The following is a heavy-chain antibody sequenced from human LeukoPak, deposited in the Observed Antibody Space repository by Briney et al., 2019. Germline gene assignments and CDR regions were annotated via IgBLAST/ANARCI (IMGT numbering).Heavy chain of an antibody. D-gene: IGHD3-9*01. CDR3: ARVLTRPGRGRYYYYMDV. V-gene: IGHV3-11*04. CDR2: ISSTGSVI. J-gene: IGHJ6*03. CDR1: GIAFGDYY. Sequence: GGSLRLSCVVSGIAFGDYYMSWIRQAPGKGLEWVSYISSTGSVIYYADSVNGPFTISRDNANDSLYLQMSSLRAEDTAVYYCARVLTRPGRGRYYYYMDVWGKGTTVTVSS.